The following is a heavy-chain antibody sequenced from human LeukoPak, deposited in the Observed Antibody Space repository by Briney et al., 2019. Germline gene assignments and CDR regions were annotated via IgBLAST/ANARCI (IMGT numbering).Heavy chain of an antibody. J-gene: IGHJ4*02. CDR2: IYPGDSDT. CDR1: GYSFTSYW. V-gene: IGHV5-51*01. CDR3: ATGGVVTAIREGSFDY. D-gene: IGHD2-21*02. Sequence: GESLKISCKGSGYSFTSYWIGWVRQMPGKGLEWMGIIYPGDSDTRYSPSFQGQVTISADKSISTAYLQWSSLKASDTVMYYCATGGVVTAIREGSFDYWGQGTLVTVSS.